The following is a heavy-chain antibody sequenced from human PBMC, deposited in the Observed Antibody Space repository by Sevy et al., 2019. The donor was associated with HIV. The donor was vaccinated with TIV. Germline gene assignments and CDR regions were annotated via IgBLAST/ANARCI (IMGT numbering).Heavy chain of an antibody. J-gene: IGHJ3*02. V-gene: IGHV3-21*01. CDR2: ITSSSNYI. D-gene: IGHD3-10*01. CDR3: ARPYGSGSWEAFDI. CDR1: GFTFSTYT. Sequence: GGSLRLSCAAPGFTFSTYTMNWVRQAPGKGLEWVSSITSSSNYIYYADSVKGRFTISRDNAKDSVYLQMNSLRAEDTAVYYCARPYGSGSWEAFDIWGQGTMVTVSS.